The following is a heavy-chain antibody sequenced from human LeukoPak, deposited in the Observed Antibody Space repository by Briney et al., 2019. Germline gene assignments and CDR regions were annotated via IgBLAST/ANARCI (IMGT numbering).Heavy chain of an antibody. CDR3: ARPVSGSSSWYYNY. V-gene: IGHV4-34*01. D-gene: IGHD6-13*01. CDR1: GGSFSGYY. J-gene: IGHJ4*02. CDR2: INHSGST. Sequence: PSETLSLTCAVYGGSFSGYYWSWIRQPPGKGLEWIGEINHSGSTNYNPSLKSRVTISVDTSKNQFSLKLSSVTAADTAVYYCARPVSGSSSWYYNYWGQGTLVTVSS.